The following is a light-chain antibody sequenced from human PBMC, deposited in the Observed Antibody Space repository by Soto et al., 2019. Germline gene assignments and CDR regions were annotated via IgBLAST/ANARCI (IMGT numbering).Light chain of an antibody. CDR2: KVS. CDR3: AKAGHWPYT. Sequence: VMTQSPLSLPVTLGQPASISCRPSQSLAHSDGSIFLNWFHQRPGQPPRRLIYKVSNRDSGVPDRFTGRGLGTAFTLEINRLEAGDVGNCYCAKAGHWPYTFSQGTKPEV. V-gene: IGKV2-30*02. J-gene: IGKJ2*01. CDR1: QSLAHSDGSIF.